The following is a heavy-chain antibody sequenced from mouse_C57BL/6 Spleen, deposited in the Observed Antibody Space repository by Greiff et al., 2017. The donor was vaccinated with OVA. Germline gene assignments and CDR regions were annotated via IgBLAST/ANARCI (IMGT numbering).Heavy chain of an antibody. CDR2: INPSNGGT. D-gene: IGHD1-1*01. CDR1: GYTFTSYW. CDR3: ARPGSQGPWFAY. Sequence: QVQLKQPGTELVKPGASVKLSCKASGYTFTSYWMHWVKQRPGQGLEWIGNINPSNGGTNYNEKFKSKATLTVDKSSSTAYMQLSSLTSEDSAVYYCARPGSQGPWFAYWGQGTLVTVSA. J-gene: IGHJ3*01. V-gene: IGHV1-53*01.